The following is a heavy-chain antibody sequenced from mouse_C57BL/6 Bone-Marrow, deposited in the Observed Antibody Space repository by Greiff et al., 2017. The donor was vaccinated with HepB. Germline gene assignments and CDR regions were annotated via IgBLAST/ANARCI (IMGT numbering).Heavy chain of an antibody. D-gene: IGHD2-2*01. CDR3: ASLGYYDAMDY. Sequence: EVQLQQSGPELVKPGASVKISCKASGYTFTDYYMNWVKQSHGKSLEWIGDINPNNGGTSYNQKFKGKATLTVDKSSSTAYMELRSLTSEDSAVYYCASLGYYDAMDYWGQGTSVTVSS. J-gene: IGHJ4*01. V-gene: IGHV1-26*01. CDR1: GYTFTDYY. CDR2: INPNNGGT.